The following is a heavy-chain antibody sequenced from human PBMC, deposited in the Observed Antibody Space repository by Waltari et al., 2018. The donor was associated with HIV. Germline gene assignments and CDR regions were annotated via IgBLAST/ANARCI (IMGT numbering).Heavy chain of an antibody. CDR3: ARVQYSSSSFIFRYYYGMDV. CDR1: GGSFSGYY. CDR2: INHSGST. D-gene: IGHD6-6*01. J-gene: IGHJ6*02. V-gene: IGHV4-34*01. Sequence: QVQLQQWGAGLLKPSETLSLTCAVYGGSFSGYYWSWIRQPPGKGLEWIGEINHSGSTNYNPSLKSRVTISVDTSKNQFSLKLSSVTAADTAVYYCARVQYSSSSFIFRYYYGMDVWGQGTTVTVSS.